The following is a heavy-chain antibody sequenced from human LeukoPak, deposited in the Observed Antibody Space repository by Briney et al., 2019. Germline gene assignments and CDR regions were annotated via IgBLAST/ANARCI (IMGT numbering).Heavy chain of an antibody. D-gene: IGHD4-17*01. Sequence: VASVKVSCKASGYTFTSYAMNWVRQAPGQGLEWMGWINTNTGNPTYAQGFTGRFVFSLDTSVSTAYLQISSLKAEDTAVYYYARGLDYGDYDYYYYYYMDVWGKGTTVTVSS. CDR1: GYTFTSYA. CDR3: ARGLDYGDYDYYYYYYMDV. J-gene: IGHJ6*03. V-gene: IGHV7-4-1*02. CDR2: INTNTGNP.